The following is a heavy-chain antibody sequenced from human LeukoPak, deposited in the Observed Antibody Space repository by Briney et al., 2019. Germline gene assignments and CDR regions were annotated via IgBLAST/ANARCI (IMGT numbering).Heavy chain of an antibody. J-gene: IGHJ6*02. V-gene: IGHV3-7*03. CDR1: GFTFSDYW. CDR3: AKDLHNYGMDV. CDR2: IKEDGSEK. D-gene: IGHD4-11*01. Sequence: GGSLRLSCAASGFTFSDYWMSWVRQAPGMGLEWVANIKEDGSEKYYVDSVKGRFTISRDNAKNALYLQMNSLRAEDTAVYYCAKDLHNYGMDVWGQGTTVTVSS.